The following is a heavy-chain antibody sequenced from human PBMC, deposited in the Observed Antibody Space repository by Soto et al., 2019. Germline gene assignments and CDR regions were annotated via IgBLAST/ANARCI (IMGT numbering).Heavy chain of an antibody. CDR3: AREDDGGDSSDV. Sequence: QVQLQQSGPGLVKPSQTLSLTCTVSGGSISSDYYQWTWIRQSPERGLEWIGYIHHSGSILYNPSLKSRVTISVDTSKNQFSLHLSSVTAADTAVYFCAREDDGGDSSDVCGQGTTVTVSS. CDR1: GGSISSDYYQ. J-gene: IGHJ6*02. V-gene: IGHV4-30-4*08. CDR2: IHHSGSI. D-gene: IGHD2-21*02.